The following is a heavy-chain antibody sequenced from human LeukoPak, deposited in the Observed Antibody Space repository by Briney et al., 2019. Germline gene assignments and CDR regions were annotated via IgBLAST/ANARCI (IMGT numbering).Heavy chain of an antibody. Sequence: SETLSLTCAVSGYSISSGYYWGWIRQPPGKGLEWIGSIYHSGSTNYNPSLKSRVTISVDTSKDQFSLKLSSVTAADTAVYYCARRSFPYYDFWSGWYNWFDPWGQGTLVTVSS. CDR3: ARRSFPYYDFWSGWYNWFDP. D-gene: IGHD3-3*01. V-gene: IGHV4-38-2*01. J-gene: IGHJ5*02. CDR2: IYHSGST. CDR1: GYSISSGYY.